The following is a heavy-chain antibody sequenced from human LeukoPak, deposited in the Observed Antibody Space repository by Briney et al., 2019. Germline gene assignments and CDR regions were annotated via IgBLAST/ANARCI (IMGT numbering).Heavy chain of an antibody. CDR3: ARRRRDGYNFRFPLDY. V-gene: IGHV4-34*01. CDR1: GGSFSGYY. Sequence: PSKTLSLTCAVYGGSFSGYYWSWIRQPPGKGLEWIGEINHSGSTNYNPSLKSRVTISVDTSKNQFSLKLSSVTAADTAVYYCARRRRDGYNFRFPLDYWGQGTLVTVSS. CDR2: INHSGST. D-gene: IGHD5-24*01. J-gene: IGHJ4*02.